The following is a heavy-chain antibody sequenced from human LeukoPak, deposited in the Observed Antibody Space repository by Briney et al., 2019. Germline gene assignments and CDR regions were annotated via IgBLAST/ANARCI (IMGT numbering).Heavy chain of an antibody. D-gene: IGHD3-10*01. J-gene: IGHJ4*02. CDR2: ISAYNGNT. CDR1: GYTFTSYG. V-gene: IGHV1-18*01. CDR3: ARDPGGADPFDY. Sequence: ASVKVSCKASGYTFTSYGISWVRQAPGQGLEWTGWISAYNGNTNYAQKLQGRVTMTTDTSTSTAYMELRSLRSDDTAVYYCARDPGGADPFDYWAREPWSPSPQ.